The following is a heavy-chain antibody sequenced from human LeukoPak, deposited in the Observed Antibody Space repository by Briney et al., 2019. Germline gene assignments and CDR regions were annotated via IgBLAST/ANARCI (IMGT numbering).Heavy chain of an antibody. J-gene: IGHJ6*02. CDR1: GFTFSSYS. Sequence: KAGGSLRHSCAVSGFTFSSYSMNWVRQAPGKGLEWVSSISSSSSYIYYAHSVKRRFTISRDNSKNTLYLQMNSLRAEDTAVYYCARDFSRGEPESRLGLLWFGENGMDVWGQGTTVTVSS. D-gene: IGHD3-10*01. V-gene: IGHV3-21*01. CDR3: ARDFSRGEPESRLGLLWFGENGMDV. CDR2: ISSSSSYI.